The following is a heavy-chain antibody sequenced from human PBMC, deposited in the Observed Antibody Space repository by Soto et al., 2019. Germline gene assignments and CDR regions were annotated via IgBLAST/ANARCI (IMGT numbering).Heavy chain of an antibody. D-gene: IGHD3-22*01. J-gene: IGHJ4*02. CDR1: GFSFSSSD. CDR3: ARKSSSDSTGYDYFDY. CDR2: INYSGRYM. Sequence: GGSLRLSCAPSGFSFSSSDMTWVRRAPGKGLEYVSSINYSGRYMFYAGSLRGRFTVSRANAKNSLYLQMNSLRAEDTAVYYCARKSSSDSTGYDYFDYWGQGTLVTVSS. V-gene: IGHV3-21*06.